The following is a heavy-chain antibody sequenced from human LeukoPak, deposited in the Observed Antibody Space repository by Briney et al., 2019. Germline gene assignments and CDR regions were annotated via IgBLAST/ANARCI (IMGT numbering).Heavy chain of an antibody. V-gene: IGHV3-11*06. CDR1: GFIFSDYY. J-gene: IGHJ5*02. CDR3: ARDWSPNWFDP. CDR2: ISASSGYT. Sequence: PGGSLRLSCVASGFIFSDYYMSWIRQAPGKGLEWISYISASSGYTKYADSVKGRSTISRDNAKKSLYLEMNSLRVEDTAVYYCARDWSPNWFDPWGQGTLVTVSS.